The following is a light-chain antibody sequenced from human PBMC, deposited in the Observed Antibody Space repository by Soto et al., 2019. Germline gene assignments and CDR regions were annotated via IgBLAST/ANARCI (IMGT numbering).Light chain of an antibody. V-gene: IGKV3-15*01. Sequence: EIVMTQSPATLSVSPGERATLSCRASQSITSTVAWYQQKPGQAPRLLIYGASTRATGIPGRFSGSGSGTEFTLAISSLQSEDFAVYYCQQYNDWPTTFGQGTKVDIK. CDR1: QSITST. CDR3: QQYNDWPTT. J-gene: IGKJ1*01. CDR2: GAS.